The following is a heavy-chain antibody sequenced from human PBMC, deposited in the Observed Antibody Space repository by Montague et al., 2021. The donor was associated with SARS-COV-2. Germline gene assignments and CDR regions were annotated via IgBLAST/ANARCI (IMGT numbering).Heavy chain of an antibody. CDR2: IYHTGST. CDR1: GDSISTDNW. Sequence: SETLSLTCVVSGDSISTDNWWTWVRLPPGKGLERVGEIYHTGSTKYKPSLKSRVSMSVDKSWNQFSLRLTSVTAADTAIYYCARFAYRLLFIASYYGMDVWGQGTTVTVSS. D-gene: IGHD2-2*01. CDR3: ARFAYRLLFIASYYGMDV. V-gene: IGHV4-4*02. J-gene: IGHJ6*02.